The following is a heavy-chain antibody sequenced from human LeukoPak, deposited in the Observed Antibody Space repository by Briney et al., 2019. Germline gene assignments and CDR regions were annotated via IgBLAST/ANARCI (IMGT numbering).Heavy chain of an antibody. J-gene: IGHJ6*02. CDR2: ISWNSGSI. Sequence: GGSLRLSCAASGFTFDDYAMHWVRQAPGKGLEWVSGISWNSGSIGYADSVKGRFTISRDNAKNSLYLQMNSLRAEDTALYYCARDPYAWSGSGYWYYGMDVWGQGTTVTVSS. CDR3: ARDPYAWSGSGYWYYGMDV. D-gene: IGHD3-3*01. CDR1: GFTFDDYA. V-gene: IGHV3-9*01.